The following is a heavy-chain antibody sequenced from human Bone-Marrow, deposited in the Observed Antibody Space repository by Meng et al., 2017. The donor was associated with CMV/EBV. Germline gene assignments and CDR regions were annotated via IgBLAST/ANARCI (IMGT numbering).Heavy chain of an antibody. J-gene: IGHJ4*02. Sequence: SETLSLTCTVSSDSISLYYWSWIRQPPGKGLEWIGYIYYSGSTNYNPSLKSRVTISVDTSRNQFSLKLSSVTAADTAVYYCARVGEDYQFDYWGQGTLVTVSS. V-gene: IGHV4-59*01. D-gene: IGHD3-10*01. CDR3: ARVGEDYQFDY. CDR1: SDSISLYY. CDR2: IYYSGST.